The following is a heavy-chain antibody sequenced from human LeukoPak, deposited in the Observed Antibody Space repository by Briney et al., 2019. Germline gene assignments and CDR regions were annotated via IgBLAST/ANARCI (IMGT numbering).Heavy chain of an antibody. CDR3: ARLYYYGSSCYYYWFDP. CDR1: GGSFSGYY. J-gene: IGHJ5*02. CDR2: INHSGST. Sequence: NASETLSLTCAVYGGSFSGYYWSWIRQPPGKGLEWIGEINHSGSTNYNPSLKSRVTISVDTSKNQFSLKLSSVTAADPAVFYCARLYYYGSSCYYYWFDPWGQGTLVTGSS. D-gene: IGHD3-22*01. V-gene: IGHV4-34*01.